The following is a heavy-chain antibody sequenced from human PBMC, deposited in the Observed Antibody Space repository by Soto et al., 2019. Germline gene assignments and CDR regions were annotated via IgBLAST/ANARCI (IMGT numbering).Heavy chain of an antibody. CDR3: AREGYSSGYYYYYGMDV. D-gene: IGHD3-22*01. Sequence: PSETLSLTCAVSGGSISSGGYSWSWIRQPPGKGLEWIGYIYHSGSTYYNSPLKSRVTISVDRSKNQFSLKLSSVTAADTAVYYCAREGYSSGYYYYYGMDVWGQGTTVTVSS. J-gene: IGHJ6*02. V-gene: IGHV4-30-2*01. CDR1: GGSISSGGYS. CDR2: IYHSGST.